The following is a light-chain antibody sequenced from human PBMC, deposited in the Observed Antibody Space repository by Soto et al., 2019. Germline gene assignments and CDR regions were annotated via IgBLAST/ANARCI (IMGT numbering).Light chain of an antibody. V-gene: IGKV3-20*01. CDR1: EIINSGY. J-gene: IGKJ2*01. CDR3: QQYGSSPRYT. Sequence: ENLLTQSPATLSLSAGERATLFCRASEIINSGYLAWYQQKPGRAPRLLIYGASKRATGIPDRFSGSESGTHFTLTIDSLEPEDSAVYYCQQYGSSPRYTFGQGTKLEIK. CDR2: GAS.